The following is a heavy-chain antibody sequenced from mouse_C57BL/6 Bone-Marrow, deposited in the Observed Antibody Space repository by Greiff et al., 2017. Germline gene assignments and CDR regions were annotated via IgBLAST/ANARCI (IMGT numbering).Heavy chain of an antibody. CDR2: IHPNSGST. J-gene: IGHJ2*01. V-gene: IGHV1-64*01. CDR3: ARRRLRLYFDY. D-gene: IGHD2-4*01. CDR1: GYTFTSYW. Sequence: QVQLQQPGAELVKPGASVKLSCKASGYTFTSYWMHWLKQRPGQGLEWIGMIHPNSGSTNYNEKFKSKATLTVDKSSSTAYMQLSSLTSEDSAVYYCARRRLRLYFDYWGQGTTLTVSS.